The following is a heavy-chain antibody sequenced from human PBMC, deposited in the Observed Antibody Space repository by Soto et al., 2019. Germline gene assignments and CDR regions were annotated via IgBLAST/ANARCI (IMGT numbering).Heavy chain of an antibody. V-gene: IGHV1-8*01. CDR2: MKANSGNP. J-gene: IGHJ5*02. CDR3: ARDNRYNLNDEGWFDP. D-gene: IGHD1-20*01. CDR1: GYSFSDYG. Sequence: QVQRVQSGAEVKEPGASVKVSCKASGYSFSDYGINGVRQATGQRPEWKGWMKANSGNPGYEQKSQGRVTMTRNTCINTAYMESSSLGSKDTAVYYCARDNRYNLNDEGWFDPWGQGTLVTVSS.